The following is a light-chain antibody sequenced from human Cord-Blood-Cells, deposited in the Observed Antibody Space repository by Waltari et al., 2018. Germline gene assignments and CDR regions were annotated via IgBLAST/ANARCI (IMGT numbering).Light chain of an antibody. CDR2: AAS. J-gene: IGKJ3*01. CDR1: QSISSY. CDR3: QQSYSTPF. Sequence: DIQMTQSPSSLSASVGDRVTITCRASQSISSYLNWYQQKPGEAPKLLIYAASSLQSGVPSRFSGSGSGTDFTLTISSLQPEDFATYYCQQSYSTPFFGPGTKVDIK. V-gene: IGKV1-39*01.